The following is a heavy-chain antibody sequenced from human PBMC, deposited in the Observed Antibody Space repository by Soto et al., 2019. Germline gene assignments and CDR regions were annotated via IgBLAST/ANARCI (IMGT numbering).Heavy chain of an antibody. Sequence: EVQLVESGGGLVQPGGSLRLSCAASGFTFSLYSMSWVRQAPGKGLEWVSYISRSSTGIHYADSVKGRFTISRDDATNPMHLEMKSPRGGGTAVDLCARAVTWGLDVWGQGTTVSISS. CDR3: ARAVTWGLDV. D-gene: IGHD3-10*01. CDR2: ISRSSTGI. V-gene: IGHV3-48*01. CDR1: GFTFSLYS. J-gene: IGHJ6*02.